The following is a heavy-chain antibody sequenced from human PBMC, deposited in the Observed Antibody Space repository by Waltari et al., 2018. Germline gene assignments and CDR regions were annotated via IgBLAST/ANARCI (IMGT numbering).Heavy chain of an antibody. Sequence: QLQLQESGPGLVKPSGTLSLTCTVSGDSMKSNSWWSWVRQPPEKGLEWIGQIHRSGRSNYNPSLESRVTISLDTSNSQFSLKLTSTTAADTAVYYCARDRGIGLYFDSWGQGTLVTVSP. CDR2: IHRSGRS. CDR1: GDSMKSNSW. J-gene: IGHJ4*02. D-gene: IGHD1-26*01. CDR3: ARDRGIGLYFDS. V-gene: IGHV4-4*02.